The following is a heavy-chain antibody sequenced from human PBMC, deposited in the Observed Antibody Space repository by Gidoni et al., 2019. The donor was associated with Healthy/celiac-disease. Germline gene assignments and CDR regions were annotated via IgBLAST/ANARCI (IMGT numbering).Heavy chain of an antibody. V-gene: IGHV1-3*01. Sequence: QVQLVQSGAEVKKPGASVKVSCKASGYTFTSYAMHWVRQAPGQRLEWMGWINAGNGNTKYSQKFQGRVTITRDTSASTAYMELSSLRSEDTAVYYCARGLLWFGELASDYWGQGTLVTVSS. CDR2: INAGNGNT. CDR1: GYTFTSYA. D-gene: IGHD3-10*01. J-gene: IGHJ4*02. CDR3: ARGLLWFGELASDY.